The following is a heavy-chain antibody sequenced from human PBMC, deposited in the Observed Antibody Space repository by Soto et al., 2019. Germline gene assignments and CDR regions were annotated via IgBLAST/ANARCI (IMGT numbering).Heavy chain of an antibody. CDR1: GFTFSSYA. D-gene: IGHD2-15*01. CDR2: ISGSGGST. CDR3: AKRYCSGGSCYSHYYYGMDV. Sequence: EVQLLESGGGLVQPGGSLGLSCAASGFTFSSYAMSWVRQAPGKGLEWVSAISGSGGSTYYADSVKGRFTISRDNSKNTLYLQMNSLRAEDTAVYYCAKRYCSGGSCYSHYYYGMDVWGQGTTVTVSS. J-gene: IGHJ6*02. V-gene: IGHV3-23*01.